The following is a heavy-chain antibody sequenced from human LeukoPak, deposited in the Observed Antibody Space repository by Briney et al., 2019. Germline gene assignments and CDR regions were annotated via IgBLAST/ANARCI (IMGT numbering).Heavy chain of an antibody. D-gene: IGHD3-22*01. Sequence: GRSLRLSCAASGFTFSSYAMSWVRQAPGKGLEWVSAISGSGGSTYYADSVKGRFTISRDNSKNTLYLQMNSLRAEDTAVYYCARESDSSGAYFDYWGQGTLVAVSS. V-gene: IGHV3-23*01. CDR2: ISGSGGST. J-gene: IGHJ4*02. CDR1: GFTFSSYA. CDR3: ARESDSSGAYFDY.